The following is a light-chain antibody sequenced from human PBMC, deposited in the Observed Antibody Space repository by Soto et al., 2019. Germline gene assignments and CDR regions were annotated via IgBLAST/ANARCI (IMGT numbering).Light chain of an antibody. V-gene: IGKV1-39*01. J-gene: IGKJ5*01. Sequence: DIQMSQSPSSLSASVGDRVTITCRASQSIISYLNWYQQKPGKAPKLLIYAASSLQSGVPPRYSGSGYGTDFTLTISSLQPEDFATYYCQQANSVPITFGQGTRLEI. CDR1: QSIISY. CDR3: QQANSVPIT. CDR2: AAS.